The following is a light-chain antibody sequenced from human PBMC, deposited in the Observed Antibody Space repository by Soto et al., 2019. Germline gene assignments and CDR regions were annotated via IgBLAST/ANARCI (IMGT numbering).Light chain of an antibody. CDR2: DVS. V-gene: IGLV2-18*01. CDR3: SVYTRTSTYV. CDR1: IDDVPAYYR. J-gene: IGLJ1*01. Sequence: QSVLTQPPSVSGSPGQSVTISCSGTIDDVPAYYRVSWYQQTPGTAPKLMIYDVSNRPSGVPDRFSGSRSGNTASLTISGIQDEDEGDYYCSVYTRTSTYVFGTGTKVTVL.